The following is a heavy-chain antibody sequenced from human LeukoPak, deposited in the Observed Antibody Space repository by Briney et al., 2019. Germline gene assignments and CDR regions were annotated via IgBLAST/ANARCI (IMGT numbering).Heavy chain of an antibody. D-gene: IGHD3-10*01. J-gene: IGHJ4*02. Sequence: GRSLRLSCAASGFTFSNYGMHWVRQAPGKGLEWVAVISYDGNNKYYADSVKGRFTISRDNAKNTLYLQMDSLRDEDTAVYYCARDWFRTVGYWGQGTLVTVSS. CDR3: ARDWFRTVGY. V-gene: IGHV3-30*03. CDR1: GFTFSNYG. CDR2: ISYDGNNK.